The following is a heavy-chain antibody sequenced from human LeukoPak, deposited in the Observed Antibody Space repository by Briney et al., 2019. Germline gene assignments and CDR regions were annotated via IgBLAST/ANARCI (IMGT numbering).Heavy chain of an antibody. V-gene: IGHV3-33*01. CDR2: IWSDGNNK. Sequence: GGSLRLSCAASGFTFSNYGMHWVRPAPGKGLEWVSVIWSDGNNKFYVDSVKGRFTTSRDNSKNTLDLQLNSLRAEDTAMYYCVRERGPYDAFDIWGQGTMVTVFS. CDR3: VRERGPYDAFDI. CDR1: GFTFSNYG. J-gene: IGHJ3*02.